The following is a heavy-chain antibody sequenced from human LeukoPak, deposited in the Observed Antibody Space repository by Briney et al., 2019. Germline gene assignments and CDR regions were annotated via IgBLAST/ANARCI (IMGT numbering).Heavy chain of an antibody. V-gene: IGHV4-39*07. CDR1: GGSISTSNYY. CDR3: ARVESAAGLDY. D-gene: IGHD1-14*01. Sequence: SETLSLTCTVSGGSISTSNYYWGWIRQPPGKGLEWIGNIFYSGSTYYNPSLRSRVTISVDTSKNQFSLKLSSVTAADTAVYYCARVESAAGLDYWGQGTLVTVSS. CDR2: IFYSGST. J-gene: IGHJ4*02.